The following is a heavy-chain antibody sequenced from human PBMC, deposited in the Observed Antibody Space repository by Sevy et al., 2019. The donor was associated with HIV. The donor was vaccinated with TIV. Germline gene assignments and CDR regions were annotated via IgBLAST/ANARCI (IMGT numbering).Heavy chain of an antibody. CDR2: IYSGGST. CDR1: GFTVSSNY. Sequence: GGSLRLSCAASGFTVSSNYMSWVRQAPGKGLEWVSVIYSGGSTYYADSVKGRFTISRDNSKNTLYLQMNSLRAEDTAVYYCARGGPYYYGSGRSRYYYYYGMDVWGQGTTVTVSS. V-gene: IGHV3-53*01. J-gene: IGHJ6*02. CDR3: ARGGPYYYGSGRSRYYYYYGMDV. D-gene: IGHD3-10*01.